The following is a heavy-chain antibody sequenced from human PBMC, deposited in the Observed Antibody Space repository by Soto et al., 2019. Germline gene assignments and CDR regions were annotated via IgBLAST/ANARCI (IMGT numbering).Heavy chain of an antibody. CDR3: AREGRDYGYFYGMDV. V-gene: IGHV1-18*01. CDR2: ISAYNGNT. Sequence: ASVKVSCKASGYIFSSFGIIWVRQAPGQGLEWMGWISAYNGNTNYAQKFQGRVTMTTDTSTSTAYVEVRSLTSDDTAVYYCAREGRDYGYFYGMDVWGQGTTVTVSS. D-gene: IGHD4-17*01. CDR1: GYIFSSFG. J-gene: IGHJ6*02.